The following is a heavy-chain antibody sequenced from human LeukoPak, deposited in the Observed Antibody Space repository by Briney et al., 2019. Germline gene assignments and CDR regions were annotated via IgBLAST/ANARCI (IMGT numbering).Heavy chain of an antibody. CDR2: INHSGST. CDR1: GGSFSGYY. V-gene: IGHV4-34*01. CDR3: ARGPGSSGDRSPGGMDV. J-gene: IGHJ6*02. Sequence: PETLSLTCAVYGGSFSGYYWSWIRQPPGKGLEWIGEINHSGSTNYNPSLKSRVTISVDTSKNQFSLKLSSVTAADTAVYYCARGPGSSGDRSPGGMDVWGQGTTVTVSS. D-gene: IGHD2-21*02.